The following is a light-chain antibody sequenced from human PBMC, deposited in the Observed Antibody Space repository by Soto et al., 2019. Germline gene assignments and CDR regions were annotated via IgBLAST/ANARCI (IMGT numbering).Light chain of an antibody. J-gene: IGLJ1*01. CDR3: SSYSSKTPPYV. Sequence: QSVLAQPASVSGSPGQSITISCTGGSSDIGGYNYVSWYQQHPGRAPRLLILEVTNRPSGVPDRFSGSKSGNTASLIIRGLQAEYEADYFCSSYSSKTPPYVFGTGTKVPVL. CDR2: EVT. CDR1: SSDIGGYNY. V-gene: IGLV2-14*01.